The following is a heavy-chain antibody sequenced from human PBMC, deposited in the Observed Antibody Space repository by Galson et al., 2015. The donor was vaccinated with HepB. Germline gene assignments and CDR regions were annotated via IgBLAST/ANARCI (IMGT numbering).Heavy chain of an antibody. D-gene: IGHD6-6*01. Sequence: SLRLSCAASGFTFSSYGMHWVRQAPGKGLEWVAVIWYDGSNKYYADSVKGRFTISRDNAKNSLYLQMNSLRAEDTAVYYCARGSWSSSSGEGDYWGQGTLVTVSS. V-gene: IGHV3-33*01. J-gene: IGHJ4*02. CDR3: ARGSWSSSSGEGDY. CDR2: IWYDGSNK. CDR1: GFTFSSYG.